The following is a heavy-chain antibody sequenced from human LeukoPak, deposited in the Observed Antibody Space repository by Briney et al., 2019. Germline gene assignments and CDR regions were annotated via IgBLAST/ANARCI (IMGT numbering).Heavy chain of an antibody. Sequence: NSSETLSLTCTVSGGSISSYYWSWIRQPPGKGLEWIGYIYYSGSTNYNPSLKSRVTISVDTSKNQFSLKLGSVTAADTAVYYCARVPPYYGDFYFDYWGQGTLVTVSS. CDR2: IYYSGST. CDR3: ARVPPYYGDFYFDY. J-gene: IGHJ4*02. CDR1: GGSISSYY. V-gene: IGHV4-59*01. D-gene: IGHD4-17*01.